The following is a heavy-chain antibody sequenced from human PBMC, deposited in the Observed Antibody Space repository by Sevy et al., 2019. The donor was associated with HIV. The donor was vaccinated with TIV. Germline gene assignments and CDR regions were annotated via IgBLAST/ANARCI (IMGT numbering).Heavy chain of an antibody. CDR1: GGSISSYY. J-gene: IGHJ6*03. D-gene: IGHD6-13*01. CDR3: ARGTAAAAPAYYYWYYMDV. V-gene: IGHV4-59*01. CDR2: IYYNSGGT. Sequence: SETLSLTCTVSGGSISSYYWSWIRQSPGKGLEWIGDIYYNSGGTNCNPSLKSRVTISVDTSKNQFSLKLSSVTAADTAVYYCARGTAAAAPAYYYWYYMDVWAKGTTVTVSS.